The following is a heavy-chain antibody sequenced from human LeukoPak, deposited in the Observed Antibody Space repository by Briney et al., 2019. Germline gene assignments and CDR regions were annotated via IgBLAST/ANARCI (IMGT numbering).Heavy chain of an antibody. D-gene: IGHD2-15*01. V-gene: IGHV3-7*03. CDR2: IKQDGSEK. Sequence: GGSLRLSCAASGLTFSNYWMDWVRQAPGKGLEWVANIKQDGSEKNYVDSVKGRFIISRDNAKNSLYLQMNTLRADDTAVYYCARSPSVVAYDYWGQGTLVTVSS. J-gene: IGHJ4*02. CDR3: ARSPSVVAYDY. CDR1: GLTFSNYW.